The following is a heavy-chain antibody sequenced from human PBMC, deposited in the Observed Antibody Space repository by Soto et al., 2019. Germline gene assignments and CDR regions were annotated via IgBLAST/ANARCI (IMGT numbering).Heavy chain of an antibody. CDR3: ARVQYDYYYYMDV. J-gene: IGHJ6*03. V-gene: IGHV3-64*01. CDR2: ISSNGGST. D-gene: IGHD4-4*01. CDR1: GFTFSSYA. Sequence: GGSLRLSCAASGFTFSSYAMHWVRQAPGKGLEYVSAISSNGGSTYYANSVKGRFTISRDNSKNTLYLQMGSLRAEDMAVYYCARVQYDYYYYMDVWGKGPTVTVSS.